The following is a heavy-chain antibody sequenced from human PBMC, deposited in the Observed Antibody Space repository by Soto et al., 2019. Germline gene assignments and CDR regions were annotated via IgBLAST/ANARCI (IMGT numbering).Heavy chain of an antibody. CDR3: ARHETWGGWFDH. CDR1: GYSFTRYW. Sequence: LGESLTMTGSRSGYSFTRYWIGWVRQMPGKGLEWMGIIYPGDSDTRYSPSFQGQVTISADKSISTAYLQWSSLKASDTAMYYCARHETWGGWFDHWGQGTLVTVSS. CDR2: IYPGDSDT. D-gene: IGHD2-21*01. J-gene: IGHJ5*02. V-gene: IGHV5-51*01.